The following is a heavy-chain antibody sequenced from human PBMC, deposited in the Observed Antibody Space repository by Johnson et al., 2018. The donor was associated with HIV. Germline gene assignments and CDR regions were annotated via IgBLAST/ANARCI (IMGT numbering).Heavy chain of an antibody. CDR2: ILYNGNNK. V-gene: IGHV3-30-3*01. CDR1: GFTFSSYA. Sequence: QVQLVESGGGLVQPGGSLRLSCAASGFTFSSYAMHWVRQAPGKGLEWVAFILYNGNNKYYADSVKGRFTISRDNSKNTLYLQMNSLRADDTAVYYCARELSGDAFDIWGQGTMVTVSS. J-gene: IGHJ3*02. CDR3: ARELSGDAFDI. D-gene: IGHD1-26*01.